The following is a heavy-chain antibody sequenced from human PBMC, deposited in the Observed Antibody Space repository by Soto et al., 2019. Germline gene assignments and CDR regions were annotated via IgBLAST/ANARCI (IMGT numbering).Heavy chain of an antibody. V-gene: IGHV4-34*01. CDR1: GGSFSGYY. CDR3: ARESSGVVVAATTSSF. J-gene: IGHJ3*01. Sequence: QVQLQQWGAGLLKPSETLSLTCAVYGGSFSGYYWSWIRQPPGKGLEWIGEINHGGRTNYNPSLKSRVTISVDTYKNQCSLKLSSVTAADTAVYYCARESSGVVVAATTSSFWGQGTMVTVSS. D-gene: IGHD2-15*01. CDR2: INHGGRT.